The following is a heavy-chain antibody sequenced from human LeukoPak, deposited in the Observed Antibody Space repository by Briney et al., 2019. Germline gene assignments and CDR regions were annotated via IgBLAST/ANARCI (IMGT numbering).Heavy chain of an antibody. CDR3: ARDRSPGIAVDSFDY. D-gene: IGHD6-19*01. J-gene: IGHJ4*02. Sequence: GGSLRLSCAASGFTFSSYAMSWVRQAPGKGLEWVSAISGSGGSTYYADSVKGRFTISRDNSKNTLYLQMNSLRAEDTAVYYCARDRSPGIAVDSFDYWGQGTLVTVSS. CDR1: GFTFSSYA. CDR2: ISGSGGST. V-gene: IGHV3-23*01.